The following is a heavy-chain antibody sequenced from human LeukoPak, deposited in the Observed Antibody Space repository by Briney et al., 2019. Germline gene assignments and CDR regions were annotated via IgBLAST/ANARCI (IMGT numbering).Heavy chain of an antibody. Sequence: GGSLRLSCTASGVSFSSHAMSWVRQAPGKGPEWVSGITGSGGSTYYAESVKGRLTISRDNSKNTLYLQMNSLRVEDTAIYFCATRPASETYFAVFDFWGQGTLVTVSS. V-gene: IGHV3-23*01. CDR1: GVSFSSHA. CDR3: ATRPASETYFAVFDF. CDR2: ITGSGGST. D-gene: IGHD1-26*01. J-gene: IGHJ4*02.